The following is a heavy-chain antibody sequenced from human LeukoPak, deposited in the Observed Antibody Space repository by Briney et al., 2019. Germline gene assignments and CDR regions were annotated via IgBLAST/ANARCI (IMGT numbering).Heavy chain of an antibody. CDR1: GGSLSSYY. J-gene: IGHJ4*02. CDR3: ARAESGYDTIDY. Sequence: SETLSLTCTLSGGSLSSYYWSWIRQPPGKGLEWIGYIYYSGSTNYNPSLKSRVTISVDTSKNQFSPKLSSVTAADTAVYYCARAESGYDTIDYWGQGTLVTVSS. D-gene: IGHD5-12*01. CDR2: IYYSGST. V-gene: IGHV4-59*08.